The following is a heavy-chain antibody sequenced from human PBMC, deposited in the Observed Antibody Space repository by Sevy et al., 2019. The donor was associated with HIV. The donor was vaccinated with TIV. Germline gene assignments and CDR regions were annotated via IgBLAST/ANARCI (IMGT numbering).Heavy chain of an antibody. CDR2: IRSKAYGGTT. V-gene: IGHV3-49*03. Sequence: GGSLRLSCTASGFTFGDYAMSWFRQAPGKVLEWVGFIRSKAYGGTTEYAASVKGRFTISRDDSKSIAYLQMSSLKTEDTAVYYCTRDSVDCSSTSCYPLYWGQGTLVTVSS. CDR1: GFTFGDYA. D-gene: IGHD2-2*01. CDR3: TRDSVDCSSTSCYPLY. J-gene: IGHJ4*02.